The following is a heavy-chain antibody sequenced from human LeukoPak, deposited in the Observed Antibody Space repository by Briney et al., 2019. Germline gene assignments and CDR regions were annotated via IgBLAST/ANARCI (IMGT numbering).Heavy chain of an antibody. CDR1: GGSFSGYY. Sequence: PSETLSLTCAVYGGSFSGYYWSWIRQPPGKGLEWIGEINHSGSTNYHPSLKSRVTISVDTSKNQFSLKLSSVTAADTAVYYCARAEQLGIDYWGQGTLVTVSS. CDR3: ARAEQLGIDY. J-gene: IGHJ4*02. D-gene: IGHD6-6*01. V-gene: IGHV4-34*01. CDR2: INHSGST.